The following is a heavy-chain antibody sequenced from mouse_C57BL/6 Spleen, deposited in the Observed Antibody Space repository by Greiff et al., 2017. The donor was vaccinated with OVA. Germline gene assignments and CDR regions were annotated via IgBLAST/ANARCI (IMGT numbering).Heavy chain of an antibody. Sequence: QVQLQQPGAELVMPGASVKLSCKASGYTFTSYWMHWVKQRPGQGLEWIGEIDPSDSNTNYNQKFKGKSTLTVDKSSSTAYMQLSSLTSEDAAVYYCARRGSGSWFAYWGKGTLVTVSA. CDR2: IDPSDSNT. J-gene: IGHJ3*01. D-gene: IGHD3-2*02. CDR3: ARRGSGSWFAY. V-gene: IGHV1-69*01. CDR1: GYTFTSYW.